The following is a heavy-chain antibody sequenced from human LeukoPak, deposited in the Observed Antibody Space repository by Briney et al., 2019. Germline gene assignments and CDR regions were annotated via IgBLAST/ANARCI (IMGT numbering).Heavy chain of an antibody. CDR3: ARTGAPGIAVAGSWFDP. D-gene: IGHD6-19*01. Sequence: SETLSLTCTVSGYSISSGYYWSWIRQPAGKGLEWIGRIYTSGSTNYNPSLKSRVTMSVDTSKNQFSLKLSSVTAADTAVYYCARTGAPGIAVAGSWFDPWGQGTLVTVSS. CDR2: IYTSGST. J-gene: IGHJ5*02. V-gene: IGHV4-4*07. CDR1: GYSISSGYY.